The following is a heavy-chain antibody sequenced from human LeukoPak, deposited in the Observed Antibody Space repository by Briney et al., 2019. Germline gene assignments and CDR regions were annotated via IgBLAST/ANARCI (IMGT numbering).Heavy chain of an antibody. V-gene: IGHV3-23*01. CDR3: AKDGEATMVRGVTNYYYYMDV. J-gene: IGHJ6*03. D-gene: IGHD3-10*01. Sequence: GGSLRLSCAASGFTFSSYAMSWVRQAPGKGLEWVSGISGSGGSTHYADSVKGRFTISRDNSKNTLDLQMNSLRGEDTAVYYCAKDGEATMVRGVTNYYYYMDVWGKGTTVTVSS. CDR1: GFTFSSYA. CDR2: ISGSGGST.